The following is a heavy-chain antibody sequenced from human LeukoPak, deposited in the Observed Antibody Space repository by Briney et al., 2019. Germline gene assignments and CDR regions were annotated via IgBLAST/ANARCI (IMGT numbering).Heavy chain of an antibody. D-gene: IGHD2-21*02. Sequence: GASVKVSCKASGYTFTSYAMNWVRQAPGQGLEWMGGIIPIFGTANYAQKFQGRVTITADESTSTAYMELSSLRSEDTAVYYCAREGGVVVTAPYTNDAFDIWGQGTMVTVSS. CDR2: IIPIFGTA. CDR3: AREGGVVVTAPYTNDAFDI. V-gene: IGHV1-69*13. J-gene: IGHJ3*02. CDR1: GYTFTSYA.